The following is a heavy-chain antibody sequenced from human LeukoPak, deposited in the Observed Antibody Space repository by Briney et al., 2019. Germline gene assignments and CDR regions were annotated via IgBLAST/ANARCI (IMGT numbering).Heavy chain of an antibody. V-gene: IGHV4-59*08. D-gene: IGHD3-22*01. J-gene: IGHJ5*02. CDR2: IHYSGTT. CDR3: ARPYYYDSRIDP. Sequence: PSETLSLTCTVSGGSISTYYWSWIRQPPGKGLEWIGYIHYSGTTNYNPSLKNRVTISLDTSKNQLSLKLSSVTAADTAVYYCARPYYYDSRIDPWGQGILVTVSS. CDR1: GGSISTYY.